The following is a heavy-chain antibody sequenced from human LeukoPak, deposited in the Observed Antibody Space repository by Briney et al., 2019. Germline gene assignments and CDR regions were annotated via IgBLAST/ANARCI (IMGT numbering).Heavy chain of an antibody. V-gene: IGHV4-31*03. CDR3: ARDGHHYGVDY. Sequence: SQTLSLTCTVSGGSISSGGYYWSWIRQHPGKGLEWIGYIYYNGSTYYNPSLKSRVTISVDTSKNQFSLKLSSVTAADTAVYYCARDGHHYGVDYWGQGTLVTVSS. J-gene: IGHJ4*02. CDR2: IYYNGST. D-gene: IGHD4/OR15-4a*01. CDR1: GGSISSGGYY.